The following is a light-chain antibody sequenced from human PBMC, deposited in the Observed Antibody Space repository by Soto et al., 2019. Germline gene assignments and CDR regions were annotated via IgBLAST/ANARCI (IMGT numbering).Light chain of an antibody. V-gene: IGKV1-12*01. CDR2: AAS. CDR1: QAVSTW. J-gene: IGKJ4*01. CDR3: QKTNSFPRT. Sequence: DIQMTQSPSFVSASVGDRVTITCRASQAVSTWLAWYQQKPGDAPKLLIYAASTLQSGVPSRFSGSGSGTDFTLTTRSLQLEDFATYYCQKTNSFPRTFGGGTKVEIK.